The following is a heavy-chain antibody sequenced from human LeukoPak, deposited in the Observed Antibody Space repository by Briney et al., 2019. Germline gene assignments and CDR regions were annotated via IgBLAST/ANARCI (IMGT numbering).Heavy chain of an antibody. CDR3: ARDRGPYGGNEDAFDI. V-gene: IGHV3-21*06. D-gene: IGHD4-23*01. J-gene: IGHJ3*02. CDR2: ISPSYI. CDR1: GFAFSIHN. Sequence: PGGSLRLSCEASGFAFSIHNMVWVRQAPGKGLEWVSSISPSYIYYADSVKGRFTISRDNAKNSLYLQMSSLRAEDTAIYYCARDRGPYGGNEDAFDIWGQGTMVTVSS.